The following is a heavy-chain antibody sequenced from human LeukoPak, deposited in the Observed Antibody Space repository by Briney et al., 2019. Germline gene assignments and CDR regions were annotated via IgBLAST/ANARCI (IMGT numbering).Heavy chain of an antibody. CDR2: IYSGGRT. CDR1: GFTVSRNY. D-gene: IGHD6-19*01. Sequence: PGGSLRLSCAACGFTVSRNYMSWVRQAPGKGLDWVSVIYSGGRTYHADSVKGRFTISRDNSKNTLYLQMNSLRAEDTAVYYCARAAVAGILDYWGQGTLVPVSS. V-gene: IGHV3-53*01. CDR3: ARAAVAGILDY. J-gene: IGHJ4*02.